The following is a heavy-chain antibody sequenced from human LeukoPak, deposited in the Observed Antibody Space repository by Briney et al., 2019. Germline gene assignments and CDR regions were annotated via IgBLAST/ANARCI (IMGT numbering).Heavy chain of an antibody. D-gene: IGHD3-22*01. J-gene: IGHJ5*02. V-gene: IGHV4-39*07. CDR2: INHSGST. CDR3: ARESNYYDSSGYYYGQNPGEFDP. CDR1: GGSISSSSYY. Sequence: PSETLSLTCTVSGGSISSSSYYWDWIRQPPGKGLEWIGEINHSGSTNYNPSLKSRVTISVDTSKNQFSLKLSSVTAADTAVYYCARESNYYDSSGYYYGQNPGEFDPWGQGTLVTVSS.